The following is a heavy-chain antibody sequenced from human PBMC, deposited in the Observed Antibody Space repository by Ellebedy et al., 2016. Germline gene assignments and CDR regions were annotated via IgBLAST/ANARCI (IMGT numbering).Heavy chain of an antibody. D-gene: IGHD3-10*01. CDR2: INPSGGST. J-gene: IGHJ4*02. Sequence: ASVKVSCXASGYTFTSYYMHWVRQPPGQGLEWMGIINPSGGSTSYAQKFQGRVTMTRDTSTSTVYMELSSLRSEDTAVYYCARGKRYYYGSGSLVYWGQGTLVTVSS. CDR3: ARGKRYYYGSGSLVY. V-gene: IGHV1-46*01. CDR1: GYTFTSYY.